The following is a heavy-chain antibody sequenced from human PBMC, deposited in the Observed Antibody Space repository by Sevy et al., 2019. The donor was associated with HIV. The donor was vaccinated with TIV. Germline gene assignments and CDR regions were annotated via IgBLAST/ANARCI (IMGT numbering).Heavy chain of an antibody. Sequence: ASVKVSCKAFGGTFSSYAISWVRQAPGQGREWMGGIIPISATANYAQKFQGRVTVTADESTSTANMEMSGLRYEDTAVYYCASTDYYDSDGYYLYAFDIWGQGTVVTVSS. CDR2: IIPISATA. D-gene: IGHD3-22*01. CDR3: ASTDYYDSDGYYLYAFDI. J-gene: IGHJ3*02. V-gene: IGHV1-69*13. CDR1: GGTFSSYA.